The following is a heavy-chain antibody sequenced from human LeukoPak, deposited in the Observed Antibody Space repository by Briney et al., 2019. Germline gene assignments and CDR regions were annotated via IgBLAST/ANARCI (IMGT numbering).Heavy chain of an antibody. CDR2: TRKKVNSYTT. Sequence: GGSLRLSCAASGFTFSDHYMDWVRQAPGKGLEWVGRTRKKVNSYTTAYAASVKGRFTISRDDSKNSLYLQMNSLKTEDTAVYYCARSYGSGTYPFDYWGQGTLVTVSS. CDR1: GFTFSDHY. D-gene: IGHD3-10*01. CDR3: ARSYGSGTYPFDY. V-gene: IGHV3-72*01. J-gene: IGHJ4*02.